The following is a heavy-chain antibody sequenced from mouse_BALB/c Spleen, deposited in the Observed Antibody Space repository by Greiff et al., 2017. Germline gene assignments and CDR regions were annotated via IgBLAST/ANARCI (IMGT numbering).Heavy chain of an antibody. Sequence: EVQLQQSGPGLVKPSQSLSLTCTVTGYSITSDYAWNWIRQFPGNKLEWMGYISYSGSTSYNPSLKSRISITRDTSKNQFFLQLNSVTTEDTATYYCARSGYYGSNAWFAYWGQGTLVTVSA. CDR2: ISYSGST. J-gene: IGHJ3*01. CDR3: ARSGYYGSNAWFAY. CDR1: GYSITSDYA. V-gene: IGHV3-2*02. D-gene: IGHD1-1*01.